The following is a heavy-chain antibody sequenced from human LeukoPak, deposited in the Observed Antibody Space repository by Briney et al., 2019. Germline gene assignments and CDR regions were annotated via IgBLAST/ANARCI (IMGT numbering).Heavy chain of an antibody. CDR1: GFTFGNYA. D-gene: IGHD5-18*01. CDR2: LSGSGKTT. Sequence: GGSLRLSCAASGFTFGNYAMNWFRQAPGKGLEWVSGLSGSGKTTYYAGSVKGRFAISRDNSENTLYLQMNSLRADDTALYYCAKDSRGYTYGLIDYWGQGTLVTVSS. V-gene: IGHV3-23*01. CDR3: AKDSRGYTYGLIDY. J-gene: IGHJ4*02.